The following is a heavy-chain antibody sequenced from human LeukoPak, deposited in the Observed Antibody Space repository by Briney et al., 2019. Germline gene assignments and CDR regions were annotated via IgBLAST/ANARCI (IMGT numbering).Heavy chain of an antibody. CDR2: INPNSGGT. CDR1: GYTFTGYY. Sequence: ASVKVSCKASGYTFTGYYMHWVRRAPGQGLEWMGWINPNSGGTNYAQKFQGRVTMTRGTSISTAYMELSRLRSDDTAVYYCARDLSNWNQDYYYYYMDVWGKGTTVTVSS. CDR3: ARDLSNWNQDYYYYYMDV. D-gene: IGHD1-20*01. J-gene: IGHJ6*03. V-gene: IGHV1-2*02.